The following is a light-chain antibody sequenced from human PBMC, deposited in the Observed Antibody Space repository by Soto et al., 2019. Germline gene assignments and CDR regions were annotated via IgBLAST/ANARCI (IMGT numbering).Light chain of an antibody. CDR2: DAS. V-gene: IGKV3-11*01. CDR3: MPRSYWPFS. J-gene: IGKJ3*01. CDR1: QSVSTY. Sequence: EIVLTQSPATLSLSPGERATLSCRASQSVSTYLAWYQQKPGQTPRLLLYDASNRATAIPARFSGSGSGTDFTLTISSLVPEDFPVSYCMPRSYWPFSFAPGTKVDI.